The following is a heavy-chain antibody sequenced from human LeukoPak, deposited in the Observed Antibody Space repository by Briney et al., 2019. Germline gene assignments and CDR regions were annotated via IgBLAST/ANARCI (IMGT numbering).Heavy chain of an antibody. J-gene: IGHJ4*02. D-gene: IGHD5-12*01. Sequence: GGSLRLSCAASGFTFSSYGMHWVRQAPGKGLEWVAVISYDGSNKYYADSVKGRFTISRDNSKNTLYLQMNSLRAEDTAVYYCARVLYAYGGYGYWGQGTLVTVSS. CDR1: GFTFSSYG. CDR3: ARVLYAYGGYGY. V-gene: IGHV3-30*19. CDR2: ISYDGSNK.